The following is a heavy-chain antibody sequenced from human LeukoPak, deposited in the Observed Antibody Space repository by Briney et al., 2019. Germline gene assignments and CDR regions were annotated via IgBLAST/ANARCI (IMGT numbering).Heavy chain of an antibody. D-gene: IGHD2-2*01. Sequence: SETLSLTCTVSGGSISSGSYYWSWIRQPAGKGLEWIGRIYTSGSTNYNPSLKSRVTISVDTSKNQFSLKLSSVTAADTAVYYCARLSAMGDFDYWGQGTLVTVSS. CDR1: GGSISSGSYY. CDR3: ARLSAMGDFDY. V-gene: IGHV4-61*02. J-gene: IGHJ4*02. CDR2: IYTSGST.